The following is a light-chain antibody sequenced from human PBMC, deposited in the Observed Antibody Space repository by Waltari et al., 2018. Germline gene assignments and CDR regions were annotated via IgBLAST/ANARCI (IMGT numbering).Light chain of an antibody. CDR2: AAS. Sequence: DIQMTQSPSSVSASVGDRVTITCRASQGLSIRLAWYQQKPGKAPKLLIYAASSLQSGVPSRFSGSGAGTDFTLTINSLQPEDFATYYCQQATSFPITFGPGTKVDIK. CDR1: QGLSIR. CDR3: QQATSFPIT. V-gene: IGKV1D-12*01. J-gene: IGKJ3*01.